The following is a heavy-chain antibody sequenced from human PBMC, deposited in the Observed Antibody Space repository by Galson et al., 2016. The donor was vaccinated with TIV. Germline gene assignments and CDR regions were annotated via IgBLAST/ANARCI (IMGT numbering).Heavy chain of an antibody. V-gene: IGHV4-59*01. D-gene: IGHD3-3*01. CDR1: GASMNDYY. CDR2: IYDSGTT. J-gene: IGHJ5*02. CDR3: VRTDYFDYSLDR. Sequence: TLSLTCSVSGASMNDYYWSWIRRPPGKGLEWIGFIYDSGTTNYNPTLERRATISLDASRHQFFLKLTSVTAADSAVYYCVRTDYFDYSLDRWGQGTLVTVSS.